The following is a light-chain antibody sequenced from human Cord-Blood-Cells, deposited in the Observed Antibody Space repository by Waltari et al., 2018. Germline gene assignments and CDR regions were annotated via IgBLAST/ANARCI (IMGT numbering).Light chain of an antibody. CDR2: EGS. J-gene: IGLJ1*01. V-gene: IGLV2-23*01. Sequence: QSALTQPASVSGSPGQSITISCPGTSSDVGSYNLVSWYQQHPGKAPKLMIYEGSKRPSGVSNRFSGSKSGNTASLTISGLQAEDEADYYCCSYAGSYVFGTGTKVTVL. CDR1: SSDVGSYNL. CDR3: CSYAGSYV.